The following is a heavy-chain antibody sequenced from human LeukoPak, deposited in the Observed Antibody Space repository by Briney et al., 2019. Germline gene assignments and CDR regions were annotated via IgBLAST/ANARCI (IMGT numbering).Heavy chain of an antibody. J-gene: IGHJ4*02. CDR2: IIPIFGTA. CDR1: GGTFSSYA. Sequence: GASVKVSCKASGGTFSSYAISWVRQAPGQGLEWMGGIIPIFGTANYAQKFQGRVTITADESTSTAYMELSSLRSEDTAVYYCARDVVGASLLDYWGQGTLVTVSS. V-gene: IGHV1-69*13. D-gene: IGHD1-26*01. CDR3: ARDVVGASLLDY.